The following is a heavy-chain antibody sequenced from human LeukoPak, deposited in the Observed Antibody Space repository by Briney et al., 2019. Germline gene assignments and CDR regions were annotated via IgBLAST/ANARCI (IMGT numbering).Heavy chain of an antibody. V-gene: IGHV1-3*01. CDR1: GYTFTSYT. Sequence: ASVKVSCKASGYTFTSYTMHWVRQASGQRLEWMGWINGVNGNTKYSQKFQGRVTITRDTSASTAYMELSSLRSEDTAFYYCARGALRGYSSFHWGQGTLVTVSS. J-gene: IGHJ4*02. D-gene: IGHD5-18*01. CDR2: INGVNGNT. CDR3: ARGALRGYSSFH.